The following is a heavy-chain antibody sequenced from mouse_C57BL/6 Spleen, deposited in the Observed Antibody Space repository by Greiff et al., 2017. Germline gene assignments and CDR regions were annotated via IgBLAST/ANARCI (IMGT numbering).Heavy chain of an antibody. D-gene: IGHD2-4*01. CDR1: GYTFTDYN. V-gene: IGHV1-22*01. CDR2: INPNNGDT. J-gene: IGHJ3*01. CDR3: AREGDYDVSFAY. Sequence: VQLKESGPELVKPGASVKMSCKASGYTFTDYNMHWVKQSHGKSLEWIGYINPNNGDTSYNQKFKGKATLTVNTSSSTAYMELRSLTSEDSAVYYCAREGDYDVSFAYWGQGTLVTVSA.